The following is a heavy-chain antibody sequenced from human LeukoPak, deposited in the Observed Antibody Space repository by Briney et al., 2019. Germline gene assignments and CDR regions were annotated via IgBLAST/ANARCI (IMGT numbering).Heavy chain of an antibody. CDR2: IYPGDSDT. CDR1: GYSFTTYW. V-gene: IGHV5-51*01. CDR3: ASPPTRECSSISCPLSY. D-gene: IGHD2-2*01. Sequence: PGESLKISCKGSGYSFTTYWIAWVRQMPGKGLEWMGIIYPGDSDTRYSPSFQGQVTISVDKSVSGAYLQWSSLKASDTAMYYCASPPTRECSSISCPLSYWGQGTLVTVSS. J-gene: IGHJ4*02.